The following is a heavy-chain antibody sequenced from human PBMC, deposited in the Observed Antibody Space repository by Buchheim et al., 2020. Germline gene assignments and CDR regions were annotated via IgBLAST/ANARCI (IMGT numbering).Heavy chain of an antibody. CDR1: GFTFSNYN. CDR2: ISGSSSHI. J-gene: IGHJ4*02. V-gene: IGHV3-21*01. D-gene: IGHD3-22*01. CDR3: ARNEAYYDRSGYFLY. Sequence: EVQLMESGGGLVNPGGSLRLACAASGFTFSNYNMHRVRQAPGKGLEWVSSISGSSSHIYHADSLRGRITISRDNAKNSLYLQMNNLSAEDTAVYYCARNEAYYDRSGYFLYWGQGT.